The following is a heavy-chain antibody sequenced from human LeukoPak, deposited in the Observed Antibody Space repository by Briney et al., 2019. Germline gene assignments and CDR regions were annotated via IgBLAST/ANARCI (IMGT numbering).Heavy chain of an antibody. V-gene: IGHV4-39*01. CDR3: ARTQEGYWYFDL. Sequence: SETLSLTCTVSGGSISSSSYYWGWIRQPPGKGLEWIGSIYYSGSTYYNPSLKSRGTISVAPSKNQFSLKLSSVTAADTAVYYCARTQEGYWYFDLWGRGTLVTVSS. J-gene: IGHJ2*01. CDR1: GGSISSSSYY. CDR2: IYYSGST.